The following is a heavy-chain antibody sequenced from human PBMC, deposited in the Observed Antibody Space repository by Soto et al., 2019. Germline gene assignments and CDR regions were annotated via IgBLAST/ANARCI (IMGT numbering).Heavy chain of an antibody. CDR2: IDPSDSDT. Sequence: PGESLKISCQASGYSFTTYWISWVRRMPGKGLECMGMIDPSDSDTKYSPSFQGHVTISVDKSISTAYLQWSSLKASDTAMYYCAREDAYYYDSSGYYYSWFDPWGQGTLVTVSS. V-gene: IGHV5-10-1*01. J-gene: IGHJ5*02. CDR3: AREDAYYYDSSGYYYSWFDP. D-gene: IGHD3-22*01. CDR1: GYSFTTYW.